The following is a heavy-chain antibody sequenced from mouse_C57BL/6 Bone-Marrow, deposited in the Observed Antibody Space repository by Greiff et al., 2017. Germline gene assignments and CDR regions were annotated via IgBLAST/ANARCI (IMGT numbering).Heavy chain of an antibody. V-gene: IGHV1-64*01. CDR1: GYTFTSYW. Sequence: QVQLQQPGAELVKPGASVKLSCKASGYTFTSYWMHWVKQRPGQGLEWIGMIHPNSGSTNYNEKLKSKATLTVDKSSSTAYMQLSSLTSEDSAVYYCARRWENYFDYWGQGTTLTVSS. CDR3: ARRWENYFDY. D-gene: IGHD1-1*02. CDR2: IHPNSGST. J-gene: IGHJ2*01.